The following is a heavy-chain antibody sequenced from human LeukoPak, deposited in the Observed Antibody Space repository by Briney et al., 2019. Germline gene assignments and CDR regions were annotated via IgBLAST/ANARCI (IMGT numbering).Heavy chain of an antibody. J-gene: IGHJ5*02. Sequence: GGSLRLSCAASGFTFSSYSMNWVRQAPGKGLEWVSSISSSSSSEYYAGSVKGRFTISRDNAKNSLYLQMNSLRIEDTAVFYCARVLVGGTNWFDPWGQGTLVTVSS. D-gene: IGHD1-26*01. CDR1: GFTFSSYS. V-gene: IGHV3-21*01. CDR2: ISSSSSSE. CDR3: ARVLVGGTNWFDP.